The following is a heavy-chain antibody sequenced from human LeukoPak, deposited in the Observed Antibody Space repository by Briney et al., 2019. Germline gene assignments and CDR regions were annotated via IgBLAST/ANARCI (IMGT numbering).Heavy chain of an antibody. Sequence: PGTSLRLSCAASGFTFSSYGMHWVRQAPGKGLEWLAVISDDGSNKYYADSVRGRFTISRDNSMNTLYLQMNGLRVEDTAVYYCAELGITMIGGVWGKGTTVTISS. D-gene: IGHD3-10*02. CDR3: AELGITMIGGV. CDR2: ISDDGSNK. CDR1: GFTFSSYG. V-gene: IGHV3-30*18. J-gene: IGHJ6*04.